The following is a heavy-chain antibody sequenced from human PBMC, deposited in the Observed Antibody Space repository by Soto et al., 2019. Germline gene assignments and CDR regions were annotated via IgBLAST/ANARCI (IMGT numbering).Heavy chain of an antibody. J-gene: IGHJ5*02. Sequence: PGESLKISCKGSGYSFTSYWISWVRQMPGKGLEWMGRIDPSDSYTNYSPSFQGHVTISADKSISTAHLQGSSLNASDTAMHYGASYVVAMIYWFVTWGQGALVAVSS. CDR3: ASYVVAMIYWFVT. CDR2: IDPSDSYT. V-gene: IGHV5-10-1*01. D-gene: IGHD5-12*01. CDR1: GYSFTSYW.